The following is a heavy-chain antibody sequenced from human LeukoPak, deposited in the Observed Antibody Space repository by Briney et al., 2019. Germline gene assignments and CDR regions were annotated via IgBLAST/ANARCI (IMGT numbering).Heavy chain of an antibody. CDR1: GFTFSSYW. D-gene: IGHD3-10*01. V-gene: IGHV3-7*01. Sequence: GGSLRLSCAASGFTFSSYWMSWVRQAPGKGLEWVANIKQDGSEKYYVDSVKGRFTISRDNAKNSLYLQMNSLRAEDTAVYYCARDELVTMVRGVINYWGQATLVTVSS. J-gene: IGHJ4*02. CDR3: ARDELVTMVRGVINY. CDR2: IKQDGSEK.